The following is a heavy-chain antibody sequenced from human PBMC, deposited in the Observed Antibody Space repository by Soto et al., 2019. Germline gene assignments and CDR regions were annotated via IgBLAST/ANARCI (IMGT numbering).Heavy chain of an antibody. CDR2: IKSKSDGGTT. CDR3: ARSYHTYYFDY. D-gene: IGHD3-10*01. Sequence: EVQLVESGGGLVKPGGPLRLSCGGSGFTFSNAWMNWVRQAPGKGLEWVGRIKSKSDGGTTDYATPVKGRFTISRDDSKNMLYLQRTRLKTEDTAMYYCARSYHTYYFDYWGRGTLVTVSS. CDR1: GFTFSNAW. V-gene: IGHV3-15*07. J-gene: IGHJ4*01.